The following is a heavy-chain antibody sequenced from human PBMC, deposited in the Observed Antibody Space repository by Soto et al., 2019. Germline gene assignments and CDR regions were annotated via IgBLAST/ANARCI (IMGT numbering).Heavy chain of an antibody. V-gene: IGHV4-34*01. CDR2: INHSGST. Sequence: PSETLSLTCAVYGGSFSGYYWSWIRKPPGKGLEWIGEINHSGSTNYNPSLKSRVTISVDTSKNQFSLKLSSVTAADTAVYYCARLRLPSGYGPYGMDVWGQGTTVTVSS. J-gene: IGHJ6*02. CDR3: ARLRLPSGYGPYGMDV. CDR1: GGSFSGYY. D-gene: IGHD5-12*01.